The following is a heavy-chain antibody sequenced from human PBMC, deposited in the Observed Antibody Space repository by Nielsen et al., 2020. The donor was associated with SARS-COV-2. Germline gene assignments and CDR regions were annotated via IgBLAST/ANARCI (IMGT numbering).Heavy chain of an antibody. V-gene: IGHV3-23*01. J-gene: IGHJ3*02. CDR3: ARGLRAASYAFDI. CDR2: TSGSGGRT. Sequence: GESLKISCVASGFSFSSYAMNWVRQAPGKGPEWVSTTSGSGGRTYYADSVKGRFTISRDNSKNTLYLQMNSLRAEDTAVYYCARGLRAASYAFDIWGQGTMVTVSS. D-gene: IGHD2-15*01. CDR1: GFSFSSYA.